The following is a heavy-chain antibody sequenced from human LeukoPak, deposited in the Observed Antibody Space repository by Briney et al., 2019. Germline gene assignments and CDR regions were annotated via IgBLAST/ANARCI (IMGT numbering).Heavy chain of an antibody. CDR2: ISDSRGTT. J-gene: IGHJ4*02. V-gene: IGHV3-23*01. CDR1: GFTFSSYA. CDR3: ARDIGSLVGGPDY. D-gene: IGHD1-26*01. Sequence: GGSLRLSCAASGFTFSSYAMSWVRQAPGKGLEWVSFISDSRGTTKYADSVKGRFSISRDNSKNTLHLQMNSLRAEDTAAYYCARDIGSLVGGPDYWGQGTLVTVSS.